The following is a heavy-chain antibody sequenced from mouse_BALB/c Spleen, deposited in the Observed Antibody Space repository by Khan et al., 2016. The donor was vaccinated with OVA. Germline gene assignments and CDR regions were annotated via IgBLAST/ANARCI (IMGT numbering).Heavy chain of an antibody. Sequence: VQLQQSGPELVKPGASVKISCTTSGYTLTEYTMHWVKQSHGESLEWIGGIIPNNGGTNYNQKFKGKATLTVDKSSRTAYMELRSLTSKDSAVYYCARGAYYRYDGYFDVWGAGTTVTVSS. D-gene: IGHD2-14*01. J-gene: IGHJ1*01. CDR2: IIPNNGGT. V-gene: IGHV1-18*01. CDR1: GYTLTEYT. CDR3: ARGAYYRYDGYFDV.